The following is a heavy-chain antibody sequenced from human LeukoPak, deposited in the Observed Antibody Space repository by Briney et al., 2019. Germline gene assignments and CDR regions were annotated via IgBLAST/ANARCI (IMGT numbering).Heavy chain of an antibody. J-gene: IGHJ6*03. CDR2: IIPIFGTA. CDR1: GGTFSSYA. V-gene: IGHV1-69*13. D-gene: IGHD6-6*01. CDR3: ARDGLAYSSSSVYPSWYYYMDV. Sequence: ASVNVSCKASGGTFSSYAISWVRQAPGQGLEWMGGIIPIFGTANYAQKFQSRVTITADESTSTAYMELSSLRSEDTAVYYCARDGLAYSSSSVYPSWYYYMDVWGKGTTVTVSS.